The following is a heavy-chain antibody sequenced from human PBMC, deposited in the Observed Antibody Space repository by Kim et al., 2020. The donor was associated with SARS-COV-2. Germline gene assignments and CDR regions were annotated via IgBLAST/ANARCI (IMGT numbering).Heavy chain of an antibody. V-gene: IGHV1-3*01. CDR3: TRNGPSVDYYFDY. Sequence: ASVKVSCKASGYTVTSYCLHWVRQAPGQSLEWMGWIDVANTNTHYSENFQGSVTISRDTSATTDYIDLSSLRSEDTAVYYGTRNGPSVDYYFDYWGQGTLVTVSS. J-gene: IGHJ4*02. CDR2: IDVANTNT. CDR1: GYTVTSYC.